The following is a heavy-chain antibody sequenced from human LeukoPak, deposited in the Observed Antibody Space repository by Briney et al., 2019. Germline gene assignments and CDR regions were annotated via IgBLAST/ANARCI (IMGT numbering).Heavy chain of an antibody. Sequence: GGSLRLSCAASGFTLDDYAMHWVRQAPGKGLEWVSGISWNSGSIGYADSVKGRFTISRDNAKNSLYLQMNSLRAEDTALYYCAKDIAGGIAVASYFDYWGQGTLVTVSS. CDR2: ISWNSGSI. V-gene: IGHV3-9*01. J-gene: IGHJ4*02. D-gene: IGHD6-19*01. CDR1: GFTLDDYA. CDR3: AKDIAGGIAVASYFDY.